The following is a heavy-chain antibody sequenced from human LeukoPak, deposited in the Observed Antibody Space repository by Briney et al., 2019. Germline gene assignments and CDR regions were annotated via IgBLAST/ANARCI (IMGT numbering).Heavy chain of an antibody. CDR3: ARYQLLYSLENWFDP. J-gene: IGHJ5*02. CDR1: GGTFSSYA. V-gene: IGHV1-69*05. D-gene: IGHD2-2*02. Sequence: ASVKVSCTASGGTFSSYAISWVRQAPGQGLEWMGGIIPIFGTANYAQKFQGRVTITTDESTSTAYMELSSLRSEDTAVYYCARYQLLYSLENWFDPWGQGTLVTVSS. CDR2: IIPIFGTA.